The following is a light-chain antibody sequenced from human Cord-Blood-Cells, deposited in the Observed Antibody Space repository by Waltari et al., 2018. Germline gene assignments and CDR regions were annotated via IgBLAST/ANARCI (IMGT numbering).Light chain of an antibody. CDR1: QSVLYSSNNKNY. Sequence: DIVMTQSPDSLAVSLGERATINCKSSQSVLYSSNNKNYLDWYQQKPGQPPKLLIYWASTRESGVPDLFSGSGSGTDFTLAISSLQAEDVAVYYCQHYYSTPLTFGPGTKVDIK. V-gene: IGKV4-1*01. CDR2: WAS. CDR3: QHYYSTPLT. J-gene: IGKJ3*01.